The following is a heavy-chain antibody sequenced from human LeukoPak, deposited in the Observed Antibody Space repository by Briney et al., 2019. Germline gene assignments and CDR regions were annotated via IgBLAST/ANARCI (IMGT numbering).Heavy chain of an antibody. CDR2: IYYSGST. V-gene: IGHV4-59*01. D-gene: IGHD3-9*01. CDR3: ARAGLRYRGDAFDI. J-gene: IGHJ3*02. Sequence: SETLSLTCTVSGGSISSYYWSWIRQPPGKGLEWIGYIYYSGSTNYNPPLKSRVTISVDTSKNQFSLKLSSVTAADTAVYYCARAGLRYRGDAFDIWGQGTMVTVSS. CDR1: GGSISSYY.